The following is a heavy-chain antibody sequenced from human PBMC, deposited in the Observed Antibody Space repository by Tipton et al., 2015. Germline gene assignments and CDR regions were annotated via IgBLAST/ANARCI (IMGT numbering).Heavy chain of an antibody. V-gene: IGHV3-73*01. CDR2: IRNKANNYAT. J-gene: IGHJ4*02. CDR1: GFSFTNAW. CDR3: TLPPRF. Sequence: SLRLSCAASGFSFTNAWMNWVRQAPGKGLEWVGRIRNKANNYATSYAVSVKGRFTISRDESTNTTYLQMNSLKTEDTAVYYCTLPPRFWGQGTLVTVSS.